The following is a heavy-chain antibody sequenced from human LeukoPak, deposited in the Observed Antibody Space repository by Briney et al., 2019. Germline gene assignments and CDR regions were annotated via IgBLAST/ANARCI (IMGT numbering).Heavy chain of an antibody. CDR3: ARLSGDSSGYYFMDY. J-gene: IGHJ4*02. V-gene: IGHV4-39*07. CDR1: GGSISNSSSY. CDR2: IYYSGST. D-gene: IGHD3-22*01. Sequence: SETLSLTCTVSGGSISNSSSYWGWIRQPPGKGLEWIGSIYYSGSTYYNPSLKSRVTISVDKSKNQFSLKLSSVTAADTAVYYCARLSGDSSGYYFMDYWGQGTLVTVSS.